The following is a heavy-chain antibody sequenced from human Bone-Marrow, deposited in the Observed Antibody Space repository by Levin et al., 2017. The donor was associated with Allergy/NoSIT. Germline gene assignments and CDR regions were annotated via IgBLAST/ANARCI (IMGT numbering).Heavy chain of an antibody. Sequence: PSETLSLTCAISGDSVSSDRTGWNWIRQSPSRGLEWLGRTYYRSKWSTSYAVSVKGRIAIDPDTSKNQFSLQLNSVTPEDTAVYYCARGLLRFSFDYWGQGILVTVSS. V-gene: IGHV6-1*01. CDR1: GDSVSSDRTG. J-gene: IGHJ4*02. D-gene: IGHD2-21*02. CDR3: ARGLLRFSFDY. CDR2: TYYRSKWST.